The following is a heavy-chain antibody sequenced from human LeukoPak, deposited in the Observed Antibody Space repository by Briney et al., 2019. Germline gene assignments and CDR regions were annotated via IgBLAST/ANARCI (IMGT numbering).Heavy chain of an antibody. Sequence: KPSETLSLTCAVYGGSFSGYYWSWIRQPPGKGLEWTGEINHSGSTNYNPSLKSRVTISVDTSKNQFSLKLSSVTAADTAVYYCARVGGIFDYWGQGTLVTVSS. CDR1: GGSFSGYY. V-gene: IGHV4-34*01. CDR3: ARVGGIFDY. CDR2: INHSGST. J-gene: IGHJ4*02. D-gene: IGHD3-16*01.